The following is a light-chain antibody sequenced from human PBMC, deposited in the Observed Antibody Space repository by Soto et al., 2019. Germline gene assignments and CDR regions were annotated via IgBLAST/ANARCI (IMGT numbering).Light chain of an antibody. CDR1: QGVRSN. CDR2: GAS. J-gene: IGKJ1*01. V-gene: IGKV3-15*01. CDR3: QHYNYWPPKT. Sequence: DIAMTQSVATLSVSPGERATLSCSASQGVRSNLAWYQQKPGQAPRLLIYGASTRATGIPARFSGSGSGTDFTLTISSLQSEDFAVYYCQHYNYWPPKTFGQGTKVDIK.